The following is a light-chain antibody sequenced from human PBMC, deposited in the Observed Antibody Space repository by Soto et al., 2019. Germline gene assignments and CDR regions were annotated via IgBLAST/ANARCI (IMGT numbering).Light chain of an antibody. V-gene: IGLV4-69*01. CDR1: SGHSSYA. Sequence: QPVLTQSPSASASLGASVKLTCTLSSGHSSYAIAWHQQQPDKGPQYLMTLNSDGSHTKGDGIPDRFSGSSSGAERYLTISSLRSDDEADYSCQTWGTGILVFGSGTKLTVL. CDR2: LNSDGSH. CDR3: QTWGTGILV. J-gene: IGLJ1*01.